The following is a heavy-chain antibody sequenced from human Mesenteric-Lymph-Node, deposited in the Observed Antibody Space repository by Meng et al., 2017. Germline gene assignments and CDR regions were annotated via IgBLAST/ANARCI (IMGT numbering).Heavy chain of an antibody. CDR1: GGTFSSYA. D-gene: IGHD6-13*01. CDR3: ARDMAAAAGTRLGFDY. J-gene: IGHJ4*02. CDR2: IIPIFGTA. Sequence: QGEVVPAGAEVKKPGSSVKVSCKASGGTFSSYAISWVRQAPGQGLEWMGGIIPIFGTANYAQKFQGRVTMTRNTSISTAYMELSSLRSEDTAVYYCARDMAAAAGTRLGFDYWGQGTLVTVSS. V-gene: IGHV1-69*06.